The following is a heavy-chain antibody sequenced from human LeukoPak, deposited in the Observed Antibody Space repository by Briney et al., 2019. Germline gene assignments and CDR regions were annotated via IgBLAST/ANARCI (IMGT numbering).Heavy chain of an antibody. V-gene: IGHV3-66*01. CDR3: ARGGIHCSSASCPKTYFDY. J-gene: IGHJ4*02. CDR1: GFTVRSNY. D-gene: IGHD2-2*01. CDR2: IYSDGPT. Sequence: GGSLRLSYAASGFTVRSNYMSWVRQAPGKGLEWVSVIYSDGPTYYADSVKGRFTISRDNSKNTLYLQMNSLRAEDTAVYYCARGGIHCSSASCPKTYFDYWGQGTLVTVSS.